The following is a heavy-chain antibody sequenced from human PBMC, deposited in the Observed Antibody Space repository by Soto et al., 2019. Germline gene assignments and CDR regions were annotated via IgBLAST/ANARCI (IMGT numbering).Heavy chain of an antibody. Sequence: LRLSCASSGFTFRRYWMHWVRQAPGKGLEFVSRITDDGSGTTYADSVKGRFTISRDNAKNTLYLQMNSLRAEDTAVYYCARDQTVTGPTTFDYCGQGTLVTVSS. J-gene: IGHJ4*02. V-gene: IGHV3-74*03. D-gene: IGHD6-19*01. CDR2: ITDDGSGT. CDR1: GFTFRRYW. CDR3: ARDQTVTGPTTFDY.